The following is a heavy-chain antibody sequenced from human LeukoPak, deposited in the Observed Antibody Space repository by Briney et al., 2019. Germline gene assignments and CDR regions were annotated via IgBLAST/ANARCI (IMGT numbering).Heavy chain of an antibody. CDR3: AKDLKVGVTLLGGYYYYYGMDV. D-gene: IGHD1-26*01. Sequence: PGGSLRLSCAASRFTFSSHGIHWVRQAPGKGLEWVAVISFDGNNKYYADSVKGRFAISRDNSKNTVYLQMNSLRAEDTAVYYCAKDLKVGVTLLGGYYYYYGMDVWGQGTTVIVSS. J-gene: IGHJ6*02. CDR2: ISFDGNNK. CDR1: RFTFSSHG. V-gene: IGHV3-30*18.